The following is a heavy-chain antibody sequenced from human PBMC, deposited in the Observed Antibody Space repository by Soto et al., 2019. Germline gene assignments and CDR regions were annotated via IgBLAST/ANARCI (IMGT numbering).Heavy chain of an antibody. D-gene: IGHD3-9*01. CDR1: GGTFSSYT. CDR3: AREDFDILTGYYLGALDAFDI. Sequence: SVKVSCKASGGTFSSYTISWVRQAPGQGLGWMGRIIPILGIANYAQKFQGRVTITADKSTSTAYMELSSLRSEDTAVYYCAREDFDILTGYYLGALDAFDIWGQGTMVNV. CDR2: IIPILGIA. J-gene: IGHJ3*02. V-gene: IGHV1-69*04.